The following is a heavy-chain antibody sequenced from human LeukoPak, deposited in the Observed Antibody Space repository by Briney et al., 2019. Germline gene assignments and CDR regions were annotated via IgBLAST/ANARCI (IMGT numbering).Heavy chain of an antibody. V-gene: IGHV3-30*04. CDR3: ARDVSGYSYGYWFGSFDY. J-gene: IGHJ4*02. D-gene: IGHD5-18*01. CDR1: GFTFSSYA. Sequence: TGGSLRLSCAASGFTFSSYAMHWVRQAPGKGLEWVAVISYDGSNKYYADSVKGRFTISRDNSKNTLYLQMNSLRAEDTAVYYCARDVSGYSYGYWFGSFDYWGQGTLVTVSS. CDR2: ISYDGSNK.